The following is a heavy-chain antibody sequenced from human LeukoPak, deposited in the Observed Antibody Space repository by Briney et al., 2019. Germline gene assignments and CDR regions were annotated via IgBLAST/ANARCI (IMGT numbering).Heavy chain of an antibody. J-gene: IGHJ6*02. CDR1: GYTFTGYY. V-gene: IGHV1-8*02. CDR2: MNPNSGNT. D-gene: IGHD3-10*01. CDR3: ARAHFYGSGSYYYGMDV. Sequence: GASVKVSCKASGYTFTGYYMHWVRQATGQGLEWMGWMNPNSGNTGYAQKFQGRVTMTRNTSISTAYMELSSLRSEDTAVYYCARAHFYGSGSYYYGMDVWGQGTTVTVSS.